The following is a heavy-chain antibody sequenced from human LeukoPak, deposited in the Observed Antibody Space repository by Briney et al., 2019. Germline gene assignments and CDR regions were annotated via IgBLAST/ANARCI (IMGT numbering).Heavy chain of an antibody. CDR3: ARSYGSGSLLDY. CDR2: ISYDGSNK. V-gene: IGHV3-30*03. D-gene: IGHD3-10*01. J-gene: IGHJ4*02. CDR1: GFTFSSYG. Sequence: GGSLRHSCAAPGFTFSSYGMHWVRQAPGKGLERVAAISYDGSNKYYADSVKGRFTISRDNSKNTLYLQMNSLRAEDTAVYYCARSYGSGSLLDYWGQGTLVTVSS.